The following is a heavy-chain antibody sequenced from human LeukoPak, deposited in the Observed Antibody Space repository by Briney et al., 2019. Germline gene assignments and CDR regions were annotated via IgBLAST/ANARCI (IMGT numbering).Heavy chain of an antibody. J-gene: IGHJ4*02. CDR2: IYHSGIT. Sequence: SETLSLTCTVSDYSISSGYGYYWGWIRQPPGKGLEWIGNIYHSGITYYNHFNSSLKSRVTISIDTSKNQFSLRLTSVTAADTAVYFCATLVSTGYYFDYWGQGTLVTVSS. CDR3: ATLVSTGYYFDY. V-gene: IGHV4-38-2*02. CDR1: DYSISSGYGYY. D-gene: IGHD5/OR15-5a*01.